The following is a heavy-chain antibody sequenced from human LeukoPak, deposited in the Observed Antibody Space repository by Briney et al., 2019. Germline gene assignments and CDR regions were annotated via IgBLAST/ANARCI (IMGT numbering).Heavy chain of an antibody. CDR3: ARFGRDGYNC. V-gene: IGHV4-34*01. Sequence: KTSETLSLTCAVYGGSFSGYYWSWIRQPPGKGLEWIGEINHSGSTIYNPSLKSRVTISVDTSKNQFSLKLSSVTAADTAVYYCARFGRDGYNCWGQGTLVTVSS. D-gene: IGHD5-24*01. J-gene: IGHJ4*02. CDR1: GGSFSGYY. CDR2: INHSGST.